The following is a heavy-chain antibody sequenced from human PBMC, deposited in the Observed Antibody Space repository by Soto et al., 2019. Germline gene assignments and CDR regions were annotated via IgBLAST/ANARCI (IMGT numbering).Heavy chain of an antibody. CDR1: GFTFSTYN. CDR3: ARVRDAFGIDV. J-gene: IGHJ6*01. D-gene: IGHD2-2*01. Sequence: VQLVESGGGLVNPGESLRLSCVGSGFTFSTYNMNWVRQAPGKGLEWVSSISSRSTSIDYADSVKGRFTISRDNAKNSLSLQMNSLRAEDTAVYYCARVRDAFGIDVW. CDR2: ISSRSTSI. V-gene: IGHV3-21*01.